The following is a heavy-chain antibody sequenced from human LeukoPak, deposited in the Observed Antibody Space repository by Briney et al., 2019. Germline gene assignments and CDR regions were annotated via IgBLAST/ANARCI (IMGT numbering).Heavy chain of an antibody. V-gene: IGHV1-8*03. CDR1: GYTFTSYD. Sequence: ASVKVSCKASGYTFTSYDINWVRQATGQGLEWMGWMNPNSGNTGYAQKFQGRVTITRNTSISTAYMELSSLRSEDTAVYYCARGLNSDFWSGYYYFDYWGQGTLVTVSS. J-gene: IGHJ4*02. D-gene: IGHD3-3*01. CDR3: ARGLNSDFWSGYYYFDY. CDR2: MNPNSGNT.